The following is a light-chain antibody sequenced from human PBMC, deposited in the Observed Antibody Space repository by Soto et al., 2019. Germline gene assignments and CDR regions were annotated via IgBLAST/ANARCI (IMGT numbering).Light chain of an antibody. CDR1: QSVSSY. J-gene: IGKJ5*01. CDR2: DAS. V-gene: IGKV3-11*01. CDR3: QKSNVWPQIN. Sequence: DIVLTHAPATRSLSQVERATLSFRASQSVSSYLAWYQQKPGQAPRLLIYDASNRATGIPDRFSGSGSGTDFTLTIRRLEPEDFAVYYCQKSNVWPQINCGKGQRREIK.